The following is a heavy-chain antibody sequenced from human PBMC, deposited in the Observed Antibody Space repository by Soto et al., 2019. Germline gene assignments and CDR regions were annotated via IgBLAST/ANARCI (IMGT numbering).Heavy chain of an antibody. D-gene: IGHD3-16*01. CDR1: GFSFRAYG. V-gene: IGHV3-33*01. CDR2: IWYDGNSK. CDR3: GRDEVWDGPEKSKNWEPQWSGE. J-gene: IGHJ4*02. Sequence: QVQLVASGGGVVQPGESLRLSCAASGFSFRAYGMHWVRQAPGKGLEWVAVIWYDGNSKFYADSVKGRFTVSRDNFEDTLYLQMNSLRVDDTALYYCGRDEVWDGPEKSKNWEPQWSGEWGQGAPVTVSS.